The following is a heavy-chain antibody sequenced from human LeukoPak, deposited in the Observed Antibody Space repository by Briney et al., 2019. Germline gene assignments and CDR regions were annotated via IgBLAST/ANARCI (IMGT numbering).Heavy chain of an antibody. Sequence: GGSLRLSCAASGFSFSSYRVNWVRQAPGKGLEWVSSVSNSGDYIHYADSVKGRFTISRDNSKNSLYLQMNSLRAEDTAVYYCARALIGYYFDYWGQGTLVTVSS. CDR2: VSNSGDYI. CDR3: ARALIGYYFDY. CDR1: GFSFSSYR. V-gene: IGHV3-21*06. J-gene: IGHJ4*02. D-gene: IGHD2-8*01.